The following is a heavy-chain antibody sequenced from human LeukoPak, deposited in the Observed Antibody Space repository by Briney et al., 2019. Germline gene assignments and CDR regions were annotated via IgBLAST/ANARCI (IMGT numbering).Heavy chain of an antibody. CDR1: GGSFSGYY. J-gene: IGHJ5*02. CDR2: VYYSGNT. D-gene: IGHD4-17*01. CDR3: ARHGRLTVFASVIYGVSFDT. Sequence: SETLSLTCAVYGGSFSGYYWGWVRQPPGKGLEWIGSVYYSGNTYYNPSLESRATISVVTSKNTFSLKLTSVTAADMGVYYCARHGRLTVFASVIYGVSFDTWGQGALVTVPS. V-gene: IGHV4-39*01.